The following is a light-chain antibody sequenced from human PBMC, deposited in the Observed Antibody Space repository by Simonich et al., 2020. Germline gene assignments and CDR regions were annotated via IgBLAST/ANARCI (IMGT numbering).Light chain of an antibody. CDR1: QRVSSRY. CDR2: DAS. Sequence: EIVLTQSPGTLSLSPGERATLSCRPSQRVSSRYLAWYQQKPGLAPRHLIYDASSRATGIPDRFSGSGSGTDFTLTISRLEPEDFAVYYCQQYGSSRTFGQGTKLEIK. V-gene: IGKV3D-20*01. J-gene: IGKJ2*02. CDR3: QQYGSSRT.